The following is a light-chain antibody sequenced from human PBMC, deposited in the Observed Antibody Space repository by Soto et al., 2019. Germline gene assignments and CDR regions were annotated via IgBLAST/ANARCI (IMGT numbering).Light chain of an antibody. V-gene: IGKV3-20*01. J-gene: IGKJ4*01. CDR1: QTVGRDY. CDR2: DAS. Sequence: EIVLTQSPGTLSLSPGERATLSCRASQTVGRDYLGWYQQKPGQAPRLLIYDASNRATGIPDMFSGSGSGTDFTFTIRRLEPEDFALYFCHQYAFSPLTFGGGTKVEIK. CDR3: HQYAFSPLT.